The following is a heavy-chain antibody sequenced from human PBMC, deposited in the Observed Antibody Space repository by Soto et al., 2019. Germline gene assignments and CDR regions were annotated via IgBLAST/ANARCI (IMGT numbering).Heavy chain of an antibody. CDR3: ARDQWLVGCGSIHI. Sequence: SPTLSLTCVISGDSVSSNSAAWNWIRQSPSRGLEWLGRTYYRSKWYNDYAVSVKSRITINPDTSKNQFSLQLNSVTPEDTAVYYCARDQWLVGCGSIHIWGQGTIVTVS. D-gene: IGHD6-19*01. V-gene: IGHV6-1*01. CDR2: TYYRSKWYN. CDR1: GDSVSSNSAA. J-gene: IGHJ3*02.